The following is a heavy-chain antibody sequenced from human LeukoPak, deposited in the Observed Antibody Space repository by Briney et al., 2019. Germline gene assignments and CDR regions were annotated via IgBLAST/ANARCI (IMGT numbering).Heavy chain of an antibody. V-gene: IGHV4-4*07. J-gene: IGHJ4*02. CDR1: GGSISSHS. D-gene: IGHD3-22*01. CDR2: IHTSGST. CDR3: ARALGSGYGYFDY. Sequence: SETLSLTCTVSGGSISSHSWSWIRLPAGKGLEWIGRIHTSGSTNSNPSLKSRVTMSIDTSKNQFSLMLSSLTAADTAVYYCARALGSGYGYFDYWGQGTLVTVSS.